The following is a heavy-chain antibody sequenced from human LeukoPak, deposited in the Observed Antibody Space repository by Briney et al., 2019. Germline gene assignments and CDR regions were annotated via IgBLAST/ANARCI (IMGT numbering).Heavy chain of an antibody. Sequence: SETLSLTCTVSGGSISSGGYYWSWIRQHPGKGLEWIGYIFFSGSTYYNPSLKSRVTISVDTSKSQFSLKLSSVTASDTAVYYCATDLLVRGPNFYGMDVWAQGTTVTFSS. CDR2: IFFSGST. CDR3: ATDLLVRGPNFYGMDV. CDR1: GGSISSGGYY. V-gene: IGHV4-31*03. J-gene: IGHJ6*02. D-gene: IGHD3-10*01.